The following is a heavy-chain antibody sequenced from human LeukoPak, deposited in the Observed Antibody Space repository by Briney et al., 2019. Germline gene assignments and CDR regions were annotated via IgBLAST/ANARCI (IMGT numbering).Heavy chain of an antibody. CDR2: IYYSGNI. CDR3: AREKYSSSSQGYYYYYYMDV. Sequence: SETLSLTCTVSGDSMKSYYWTWIRQTPGKGLEWIGHIYYSGNINYNPSLKSRLTISLDTSKNQFSLKLSSVTAADTAVYYCAREKYSSSSQGYYYYYYMDVWGKGTTVTVSS. D-gene: IGHD6-6*01. CDR1: GDSMKSYY. V-gene: IGHV4-59*12. J-gene: IGHJ6*03.